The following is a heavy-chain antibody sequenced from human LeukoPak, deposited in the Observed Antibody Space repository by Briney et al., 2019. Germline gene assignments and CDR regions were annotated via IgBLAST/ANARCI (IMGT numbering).Heavy chain of an antibody. V-gene: IGHV5-51*01. Sequence: GESLKISCKGSGYSFTSYWIGWVRQMPGKGLEWMGIIYPGDSDTRYSPSFQGQVTISADKSISTAYLQWSSLKAPDTAMYYCARRARPRRGYSYGYNWFDPWGQGTLVTVSS. J-gene: IGHJ5*02. D-gene: IGHD5-18*01. CDR2: IYPGDSDT. CDR1: GYSFTSYW. CDR3: ARRARPRRGYSYGYNWFDP.